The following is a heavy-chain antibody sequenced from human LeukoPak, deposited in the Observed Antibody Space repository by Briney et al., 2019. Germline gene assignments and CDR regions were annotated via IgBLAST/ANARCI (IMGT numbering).Heavy chain of an antibody. CDR3: ARMGHDILVPSGMDV. J-gene: IGHJ6*01. D-gene: IGHD1-1*01. V-gene: IGHV3-74*01. CDR2: INNDGSYT. CDR1: GFTFSGYW. Sequence: GGSLRLSCAASGFTFSGYWMHWVRQAPGKGLVWVSRINNDGSYTSYTDSVRGRFTISRDNAKNTLYVQMNSLRAEDTAVYYCARMGHDILVPSGMDVWEQGTTVTVSS.